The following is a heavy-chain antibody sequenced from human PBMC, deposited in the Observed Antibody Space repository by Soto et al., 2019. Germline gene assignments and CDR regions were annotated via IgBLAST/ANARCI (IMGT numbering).Heavy chain of an antibody. CDR1: GFIFNNYD. Sequence: GGSLRLSCAATGFIFNNYDMGWVRQAPGKGLEWASAISETGVAYHVESVRGRFTTSRDNSKNTLSLQMSSLRAEDTAIYYCVKCGLTCRPGPDSWGQGTLVTVSS. D-gene: IGHD2-21*01. CDR2: ISETGVA. CDR3: VKCGLTCRPGPDS. V-gene: IGHV3-23*01. J-gene: IGHJ4*02.